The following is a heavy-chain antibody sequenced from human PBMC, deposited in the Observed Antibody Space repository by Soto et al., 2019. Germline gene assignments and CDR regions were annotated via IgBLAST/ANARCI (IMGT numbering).Heavy chain of an antibody. Sequence: SETLSLTCTVSGGSISSYYWSWIRQPPGKGLEWIGYIYSSGSTNYNPSLESRVTISVDTSKRQFSLKLTSVTAADTAVYYCARSDGGWNVLWAYYSDYWGQGALVTVSS. CDR2: IYSSGST. V-gene: IGHV4-59*01. D-gene: IGHD1-1*01. CDR3: ARSDGGWNVLWAYYSDY. J-gene: IGHJ4*02. CDR1: GGSISSYY.